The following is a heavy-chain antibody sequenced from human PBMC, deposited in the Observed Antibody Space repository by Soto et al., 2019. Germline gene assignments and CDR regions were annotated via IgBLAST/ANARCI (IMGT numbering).Heavy chain of an antibody. CDR3: AKGHLSPRPIVLITYGMDV. Sequence: GASVKVSCKASAYIFTAYYIHWVRQAPGQGLEWVGWIDPKTGGTSYAQKFQGRVTMTGDTSITTAYMEVTRLTSDDTAVYYCAKGHLSPRPIVLITYGMDVWGQGTTVTVSS. D-gene: IGHD3-16*01. V-gene: IGHV1-2*02. CDR1: AYIFTAYY. CDR2: IDPKTGGT. J-gene: IGHJ6*02.